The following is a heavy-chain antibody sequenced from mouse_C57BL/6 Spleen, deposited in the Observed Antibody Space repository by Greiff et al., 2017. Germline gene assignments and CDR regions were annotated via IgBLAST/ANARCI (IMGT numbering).Heavy chain of an antibody. CDR2: INSDGGST. V-gene: IGHV5-2*01. D-gene: IGHD2-3*01. Sequence: EVQGVESGGGLVQPGESLKLSCESNEYAFPSHDMSWVRKTPEKRLALVAAINSDGGSTYYPDTMERRFIISRDNTKKTLYLQMISLRSEDTAVYYCASHDGYLLFAYWGQGTLVTVSA. CDR3: ASHDGYLLFAY. CDR1: EYAFPSHD. J-gene: IGHJ3*01.